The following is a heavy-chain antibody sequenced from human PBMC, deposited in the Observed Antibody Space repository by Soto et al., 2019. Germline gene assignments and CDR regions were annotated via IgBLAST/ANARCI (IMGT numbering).Heavy chain of an antibody. CDR1: GFTFSNNW. J-gene: IGHJ4*02. D-gene: IGHD6-13*01. CDR2: INSDGSIT. Sequence: GGSLRLSCAASGFTFSNNWMHWVRQAPGKGLVWVSRINSDGSITNYADSVKGQFTISRDNAKNALYLQMNSLRAEDKAVYYCGRATSNWYVRFDYWGQGILVTVSS. CDR3: GRATSNWYVRFDY. V-gene: IGHV3-74*01.